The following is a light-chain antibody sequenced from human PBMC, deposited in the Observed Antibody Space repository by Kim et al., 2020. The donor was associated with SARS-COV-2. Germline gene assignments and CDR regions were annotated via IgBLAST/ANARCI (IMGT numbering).Light chain of an antibody. CDR3: AAWDDSLSGYV. Sequence: GQMVTISCSGSSSNIGSNYVYWYQQLPGTAPKLLIYRNNQRPSGVPDRFSGSMSGTSASLAISGLRSEDEADYYCAAWDDSLSGYVFGTGTKVTVL. J-gene: IGLJ1*01. V-gene: IGLV1-47*01. CDR1: SSNIGSNY. CDR2: RNN.